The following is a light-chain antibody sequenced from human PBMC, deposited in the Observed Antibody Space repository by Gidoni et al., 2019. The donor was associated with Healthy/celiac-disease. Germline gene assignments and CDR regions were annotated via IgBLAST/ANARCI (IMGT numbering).Light chain of an antibody. CDR1: QSVSSN. Sequence: EIAMTQSPATLSVSPGERATLSCRASQSVSSNLAWYQQKPGQAPRLLIYGASTRATGMPARFSGRGSGTEFTLTISSLQSEDFAVYYCQQYSNWPPGTFGQXTKLDIK. V-gene: IGKV3-15*01. CDR3: QQYSNWPPGT. J-gene: IGKJ2*02. CDR2: GAS.